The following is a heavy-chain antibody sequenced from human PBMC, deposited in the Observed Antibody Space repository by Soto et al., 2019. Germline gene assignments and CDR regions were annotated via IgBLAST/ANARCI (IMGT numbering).Heavy chain of an antibody. Sequence: SETLSLTGTVSGDSIFNGDYYWSWIRQSPGKGLEWIGYISNSGSSYYNPSLKGRLSTSLDTSKNQLSLHLSSVTDADTAVYYCARVGTTLDIVTNNWFDPWGQGILVTVSS. J-gene: IGHJ5*02. CDR2: ISNSGSS. CDR1: GDSIFNGDYY. CDR3: ARVGTTLDIVTNNWFDP. D-gene: IGHD4-4*01. V-gene: IGHV4-30-4*01.